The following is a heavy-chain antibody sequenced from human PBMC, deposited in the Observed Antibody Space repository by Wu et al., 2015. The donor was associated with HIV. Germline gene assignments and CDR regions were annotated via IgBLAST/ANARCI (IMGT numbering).Heavy chain of an antibody. Sequence: IQMVQSGAEVKKSGTSVKVSCNTFGYTFYDYGISWVRQAPGQGLEWMGWISVHNTNYVKKFQGRFTMTIDTSTSTAHMEMRNLRPDDTAEYFXARGVWRFGSGFLDSWGQGTLVTVAS. D-gene: IGHD3-10*01. V-gene: IGHV1-18*01. CDR1: GYTFYDYG. J-gene: IGHJ5*01. CDR2: ISVHNT. CDR3: ARGVWRFGSGFLDS.